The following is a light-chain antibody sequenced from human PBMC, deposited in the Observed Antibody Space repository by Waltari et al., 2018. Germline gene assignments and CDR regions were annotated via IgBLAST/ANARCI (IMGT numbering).Light chain of an antibody. CDR1: HLGSKW. CDR2: ADS. V-gene: IGLV3-1*01. J-gene: IGLJ1*01. Sequence: SFELTQPSSVSVSPGQTASIACSGDHLGSKWTSWYQQKAGPSPVLVLFADSEGPPGVPGRFSAARSGDTVTLNISGTQDLDEADYYCQTWDSNIFVFGPGTKVTVL. CDR3: QTWDSNIFV.